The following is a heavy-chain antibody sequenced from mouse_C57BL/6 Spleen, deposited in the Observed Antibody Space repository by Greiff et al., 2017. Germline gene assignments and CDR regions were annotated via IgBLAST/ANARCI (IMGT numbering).Heavy chain of an antibody. CDR2: INPNNGGT. D-gene: IGHD3-2*02. CDR1: GYTFTDYY. CDR3: ARCDSSGYVGWFAY. V-gene: IGHV1-26*01. Sequence: EVQLQQSGPELVKPGASVKISCKASGYTFTDYYMNWVKQSHGKSLEWIGDINPNNGGTSYNQKFKGKATLTVDKSSSTAYMELRSLTSEDSAVYYCARCDSSGYVGWFAYWGQGTLVTVSA. J-gene: IGHJ3*01.